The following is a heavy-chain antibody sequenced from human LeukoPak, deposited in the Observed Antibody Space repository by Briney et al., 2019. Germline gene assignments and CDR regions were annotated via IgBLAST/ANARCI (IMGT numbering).Heavy chain of an antibody. CDR2: ISGSGGST. D-gene: IGHD3-22*01. Sequence: PGGSLRLSRAASGFNFRNYAMTWVRQAPGKGLEWVSAISGSGGSTYNADSVKGRFNISRDNSKNTLFLQMNSLRVEDTAVYYCAKGLSDYYDSGDGIDYWGQGTLVTVSS. CDR3: AKGLSDYYDSGDGIDY. J-gene: IGHJ4*02. CDR1: GFNFRNYA. V-gene: IGHV3-23*01.